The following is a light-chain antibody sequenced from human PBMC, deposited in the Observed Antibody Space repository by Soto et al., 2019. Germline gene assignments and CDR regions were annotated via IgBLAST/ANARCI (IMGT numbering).Light chain of an antibody. J-gene: IGKJ1*01. Sequence: EIVMTQSPPTLSVSPGERATLSCRASQSVGSKLAWYQQRPGQAPRLLIYDASNRATGIPARFSGSGSGTEFTLTISSLQSEDFAVYNCQQYNNWPPWTFGQGTKVDIK. V-gene: IGKV3D-15*01. CDR3: QQYNNWPPWT. CDR2: DAS. CDR1: QSVGSK.